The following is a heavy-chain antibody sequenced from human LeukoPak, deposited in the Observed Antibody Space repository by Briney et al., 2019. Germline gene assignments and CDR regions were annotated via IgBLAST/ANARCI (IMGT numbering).Heavy chain of an antibody. CDR3: ASGQYSGYDPEFDY. CDR2: INPSGGST. CDR1: GYTFTGYY. Sequence: ASVKVSCXASGYTFTGYYMHWVRQASGQGLEWMRIINPSGGSTSYAQEFQGRITMTRDTSTSTVYMELSSLRSEDTAVYYCASGQYSGYDPEFDYWGQGTLVTVSS. V-gene: IGHV1-46*03. D-gene: IGHD5-12*01. J-gene: IGHJ4*02.